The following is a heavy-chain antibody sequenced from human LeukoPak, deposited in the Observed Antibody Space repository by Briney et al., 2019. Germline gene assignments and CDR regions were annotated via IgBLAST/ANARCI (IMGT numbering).Heavy chain of an antibody. V-gene: IGHV1-2*02. J-gene: IGHJ6*03. CDR2: INPNSGGT. D-gene: IGHD2-21*01. Sequence: GASVKVSCRASGYTFTGYYMHWVRQAPGQGLEWMGWINPNSGGTDYAQKFQGRVTMTRDTSINSAYMELSRLTSDDTAVYYCARGDSSRGYYYMDVWGRGTTVTVSS. CDR1: GYTFTGYY. CDR3: ARGDSSRGYYYMDV.